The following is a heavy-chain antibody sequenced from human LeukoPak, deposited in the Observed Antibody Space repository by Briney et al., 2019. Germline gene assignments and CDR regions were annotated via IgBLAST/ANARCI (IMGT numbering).Heavy chain of an antibody. CDR1: GFTFSSYW. CDR3: ARDRDNIVAYGGLDY. D-gene: IGHD5-12*01. CDR2: IKQDGSEK. J-gene: IGHJ4*02. Sequence: PGGSLSLSCAASGFTFSSYWMSWVRQAPGKGLEWVANIKQDGSEKYYVDSVKGRFTISRDNAKNSLYLQMNSLRAEDTAVYYCARDRDNIVAYGGLDYWGQGTLVTVSS. V-gene: IGHV3-7*01.